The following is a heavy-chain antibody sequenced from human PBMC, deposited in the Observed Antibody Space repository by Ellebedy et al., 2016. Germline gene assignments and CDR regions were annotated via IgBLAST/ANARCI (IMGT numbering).Heavy chain of an antibody. CDR2: ISGSGGST. CDR1: GFTFSSYA. CDR3: AKMVVGYCSSTSCQDI. V-gene: IGHV3-23*01. Sequence: GESLKISXAASGFTFSSYAMSWVRQAPGKGLEWVSAISGSGGSTYYADSVKGRFTISRDNSKNTLYLQMNSLRAEDTAVYYCAKMVVGYCSSTSCQDIWGQGTLVTVSS. J-gene: IGHJ4*02. D-gene: IGHD2-2*03.